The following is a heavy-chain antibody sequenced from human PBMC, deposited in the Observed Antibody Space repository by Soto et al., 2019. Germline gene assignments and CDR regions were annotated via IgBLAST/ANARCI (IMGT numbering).Heavy chain of an antibody. Sequence: EVQLLESGGGLVQPGGSLRLSCAASGFTFSNYAMGWVRQAPGKGLEWVSSISPNDGSTYYYADSVKGRFTISRDNSKNTLYLQVNSLRAEDTAVYYCVKRPTTPTLPTWGAFDIWGHGTMLTVSS. CDR3: VKRPTTPTLPTWGAFDI. V-gene: IGHV3-23*01. CDR2: ISPNDGST. CDR1: GFTFSNYA. J-gene: IGHJ3*02. D-gene: IGHD4-17*01.